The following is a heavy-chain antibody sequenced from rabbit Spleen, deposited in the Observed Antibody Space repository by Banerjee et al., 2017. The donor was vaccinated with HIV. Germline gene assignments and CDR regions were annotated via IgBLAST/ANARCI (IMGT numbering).Heavy chain of an antibody. Sequence: QVKETGGGLVQPGGSLTLSCKASGFDFRRYYLSWVRQAPGKGLEWIGIIDVGEGNTDYASWGNGRFTISSDNAQNTVDLQMSGLTAADTATYFCARAGYAGYGYANFRDYYGMDLWGPGTLVTVS. V-gene: IGHV1S7*01. CDR1: GFDFRRYY. J-gene: IGHJ6*01. D-gene: IGHD6-1*01. CDR3: ARAGYAGYGYANFRDYYGMDL. CDR2: IDVGEGNT.